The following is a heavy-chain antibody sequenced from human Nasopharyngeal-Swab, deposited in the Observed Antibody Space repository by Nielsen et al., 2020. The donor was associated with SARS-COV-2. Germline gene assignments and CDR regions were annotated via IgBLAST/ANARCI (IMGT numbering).Heavy chain of an antibody. CDR1: GGSIINYY. Sequence: GSLRLSCTVSGGSIINYYWSWIRQPPGKGLEWIGYIYNRGSTNYSPSLKSRVTMSVDTSKNQFSLNLNSVSAADTAVYYCAKLVGSTDWFDPWGQGTLVTVSS. CDR2: IYNRGST. V-gene: IGHV4-59*08. CDR3: AKLVGSTDWFDP. J-gene: IGHJ5*02. D-gene: IGHD1-26*01.